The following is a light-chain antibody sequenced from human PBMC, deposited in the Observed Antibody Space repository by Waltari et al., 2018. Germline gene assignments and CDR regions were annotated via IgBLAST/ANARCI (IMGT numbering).Light chain of an antibody. CDR2: AAS. Sequence: DIQLTQSPSFLSASVGDRVTITCRASQGISSYLAWYQQKAGKAPKLLIYAASSLQSGVPSRFSGSGSGTEFTLTISSLQPEDIATYYCQQLNSYPRTFDQGTRVEIK. V-gene: IGKV1-9*01. CDR3: QQLNSYPRT. CDR1: QGISSY. J-gene: IGKJ1*01.